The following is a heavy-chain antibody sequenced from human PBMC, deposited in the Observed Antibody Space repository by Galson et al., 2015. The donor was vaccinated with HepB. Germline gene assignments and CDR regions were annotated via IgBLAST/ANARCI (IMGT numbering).Heavy chain of an antibody. J-gene: IGHJ4*02. V-gene: IGHV3-23*01. CDR1: GFAFSDYA. CDR3: AKGGGSSNIRSDFDF. D-gene: IGHD6-13*01. CDR2: ISAGGSGT. Sequence: SLRLSCAASGFAFSDYAMSWVRQTPGKGLDWVSTISAGGSGTYYADSVKGRFTISRDNSKNTLSLQMNSLRADDTAVYYCAKGGGSSNIRSDFDFWGQGTLVTVSS.